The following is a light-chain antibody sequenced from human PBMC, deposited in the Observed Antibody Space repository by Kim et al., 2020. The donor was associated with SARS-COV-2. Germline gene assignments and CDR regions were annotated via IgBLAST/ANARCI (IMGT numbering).Light chain of an antibody. CDR3: SSYAGANNLV. V-gene: IGLV2-8*01. CDR2: DVN. Sequence: GQSVTVSCTGNSTDVGHYNSISWYQQPPGKAPKLMIYDVNRRPSGVPDRFSGYKSGNTAFLTVSGLQAEDEVNYYCSSYAGANNLVFGGGTQLTV. J-gene: IGLJ2*01. CDR1: STDVGHYNS.